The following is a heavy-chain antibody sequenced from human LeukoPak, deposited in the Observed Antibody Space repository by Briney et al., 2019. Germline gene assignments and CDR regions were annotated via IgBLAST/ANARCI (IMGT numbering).Heavy chain of an antibody. CDR3: GRGSSEGADY. CDR1: GYSISSGYY. Sequence: SETLSLTCTVSGYSISSGYYWGWIRQPPGKGLEWIGSIHHSGSTYYNPSLKSRVTISVDTSKNQFSLKLSSVTAADTAVYYCGRGSSEGADYWGQGTLVTVSS. CDR2: IHHSGST. J-gene: IGHJ4*02. D-gene: IGHD2-2*01. V-gene: IGHV4-38-2*02.